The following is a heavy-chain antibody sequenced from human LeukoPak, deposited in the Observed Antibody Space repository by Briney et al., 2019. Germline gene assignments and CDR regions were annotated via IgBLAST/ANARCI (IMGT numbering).Heavy chain of an antibody. D-gene: IGHD4-23*01. J-gene: IGHJ6*02. CDR3: ATTSGNSNYYYGMDV. Sequence: SETLSLTRAVSGGSISSPNWWTWVRQPPGKGLEWTGEIYHSGRTNSNPSLESRVIMSVDKSKNQFSLKLSSVTAADTAVYYCATTSGNSNYYYGMDVWGQGTTVTVSS. CDR1: GGSISSPNW. CDR2: IYHSGRT. V-gene: IGHV4-4*02.